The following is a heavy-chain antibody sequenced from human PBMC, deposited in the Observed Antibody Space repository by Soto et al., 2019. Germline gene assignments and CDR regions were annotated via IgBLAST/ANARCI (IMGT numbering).Heavy chain of an antibody. CDR3: AREDCSGGSCYSRVYSDAFDI. D-gene: IGHD2-15*01. Sequence: ASVKVSCKASGGTFSSYTISWVRRAPGQGLEWMGRIIPILGIANYAQKFQGRVTITADKSTSTAYMELSSLRSEDTAVYYCAREDCSGGSCYSRVYSDAFDIWGQGTMVTVSS. J-gene: IGHJ3*02. CDR2: IIPILGIA. V-gene: IGHV1-69*04. CDR1: GGTFSSYT.